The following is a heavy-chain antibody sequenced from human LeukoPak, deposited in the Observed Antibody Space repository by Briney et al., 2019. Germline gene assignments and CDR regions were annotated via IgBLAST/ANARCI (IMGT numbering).Heavy chain of an antibody. D-gene: IGHD6-19*01. CDR2: IIPIFGTA. V-gene: IGHV1-69*05. Sequence: SVKVSCKASGGTFSSYAISWVRQAPGQGLEWMARIIPIFGTANYAQKFQGRVTITTDESTSTAYMELSSLRSEDTAVYYCARDGYSSGWLESAVYWGQGTLVTVSS. CDR3: ARDGYSSGWLESAVY. CDR1: GGTFSSYA. J-gene: IGHJ4*02.